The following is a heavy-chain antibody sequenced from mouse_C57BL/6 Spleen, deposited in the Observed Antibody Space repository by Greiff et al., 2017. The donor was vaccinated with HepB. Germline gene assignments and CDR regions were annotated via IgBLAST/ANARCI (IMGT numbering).Heavy chain of an antibody. D-gene: IGHD1-1*01. CDR2: INPSSGYT. Sequence: VQLQQSGAELARPGASVKMSCKASGYTFTSYTMHWVKQRPGQGLEWIGYINPSSGYTKYNQKFKDKATLTADKSSSTAYMQLSSLTSEESAVYYCARYYYEDYAMDYWGQGTSVTVSS. CDR3: ARYYYEDYAMDY. V-gene: IGHV1-4*01. CDR1: GYTFTSYT. J-gene: IGHJ4*01.